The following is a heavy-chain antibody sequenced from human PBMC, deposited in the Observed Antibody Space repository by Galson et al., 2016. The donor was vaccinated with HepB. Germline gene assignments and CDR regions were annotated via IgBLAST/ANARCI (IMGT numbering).Heavy chain of an antibody. CDR3: ARVVVATRRIEQ. Sequence: TLSLTCSVSGGSINTGDYYWSWIRQPPGKGLEWIGFIPYRGYPYYNPSLKSRVSISVDMSKNQFSLKMSSVSAADTAVYYCARVVVATRRIEQWGQGTLVTVSS. D-gene: IGHD5-12*01. J-gene: IGHJ4*02. V-gene: IGHV4-30-4*01. CDR2: IPYRGYP. CDR1: GGSINTGDYY.